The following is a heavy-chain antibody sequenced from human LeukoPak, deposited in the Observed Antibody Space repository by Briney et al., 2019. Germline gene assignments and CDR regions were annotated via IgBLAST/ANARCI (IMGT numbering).Heavy chain of an antibody. CDR2: INEDGTEE. V-gene: IGHV3-7*01. CDR3: ARAMGWRDTFDI. J-gene: IGHJ3*02. Sequence: GGSLRLSCAASGFTFSIYWMGWVRQAPGKGLEWVANINEDGTEEYYVDSVRGRFTISRDNAKNSLYLQMSSLRDEDTAIYYCARAMGWRDTFDIWGQGTMVTVSS. D-gene: IGHD6-19*01. CDR1: GFTFSIYW.